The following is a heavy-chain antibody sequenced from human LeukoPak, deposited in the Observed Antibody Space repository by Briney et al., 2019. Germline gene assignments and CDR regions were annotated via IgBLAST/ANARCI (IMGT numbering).Heavy chain of an antibody. CDR2: ISYDGSNK. D-gene: IGHD6-13*01. J-gene: IGHJ4*02. CDR1: GFSFSSYA. V-gene: IGHV3-30*01. CDR3: ARHHRGYSSTWYTFDY. Sequence: GGSLGLSCAASGFSFSSYALRWIRQAPGTGLEWVAVISYDGSNKYYADSVKGRFTISRDNSKNTLYLQMNSLRAEDTAVYYCARHHRGYSSTWYTFDYWGQGTLVTVSS.